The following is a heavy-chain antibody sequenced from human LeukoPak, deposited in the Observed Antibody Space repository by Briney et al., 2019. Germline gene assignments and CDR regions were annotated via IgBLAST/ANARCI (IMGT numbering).Heavy chain of an antibody. Sequence: ASVKVSCKASGYTFTGYYMHWVRQAPGQGLEWMGWINPNSGGTNYAQKFQGRVTMTRDTSISTAYLQWSSLKASDTAMYYCARRYAYDSGWYEWGQGTLVTVSS. D-gene: IGHD6-19*01. CDR3: ARRYAYDSGWYE. CDR1: GYTFTGYY. CDR2: INPNSGGT. J-gene: IGHJ4*02. V-gene: IGHV1-2*02.